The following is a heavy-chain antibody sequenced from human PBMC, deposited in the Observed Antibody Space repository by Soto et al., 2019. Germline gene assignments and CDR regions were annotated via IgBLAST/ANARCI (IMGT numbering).Heavy chain of an antibody. CDR2: INHSGST. Sequence: SETLSLTCAVYGGSFSGYYWSWIRQPPGKGLEWIGEINHSGSTNYNPSLKSRVTISVDTSKNQFSLKLSSVTAADTAVYYCARVLVVVTATDDYFDYWGQGTLVTVSS. V-gene: IGHV4-34*01. J-gene: IGHJ4*02. CDR3: ARVLVVVTATDDYFDY. D-gene: IGHD2-21*02. CDR1: GGSFSGYY.